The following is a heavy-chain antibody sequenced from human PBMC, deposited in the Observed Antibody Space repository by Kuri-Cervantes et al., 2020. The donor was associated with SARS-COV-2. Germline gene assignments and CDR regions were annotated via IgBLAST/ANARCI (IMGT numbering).Heavy chain of an antibody. CDR3: ARNRGSGWPFFDY. CDR1: GFTFSSYA. J-gene: IGHJ4*02. CDR2: ISSSSSYI. V-gene: IGHV3-21*01. Sequence: GESLKISCAASGFTFSSYAMNWVRQAPGKGLEWVSSISSSSSYIYYADSVKGRFTISRDNAKNSLYLQMNSLRAEDTAVYYCARNRGSGWPFFDYWGQGNQVTGSS. D-gene: IGHD6-19*01.